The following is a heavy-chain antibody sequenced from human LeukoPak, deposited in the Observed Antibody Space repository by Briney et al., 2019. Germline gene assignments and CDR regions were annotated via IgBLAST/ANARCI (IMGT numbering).Heavy chain of an antibody. CDR3: ARDFTAEPNRRQLRGNWFDP. D-gene: IGHD1-14*01. CDR2: INPDSGGT. CDR1: GYTFTGYY. V-gene: IGHV1-2*02. J-gene: IGHJ5*02. Sequence: GASVKVSCKASGYTFTGYYMHWVRQAPGQGPEWMGWINPDSGGTKYVQKFQGRVTMTRDTSITTAYMELSGLRSDDTAVYYCARDFTAEPNRRQLRGNWFDPWGQGTLVTVSS.